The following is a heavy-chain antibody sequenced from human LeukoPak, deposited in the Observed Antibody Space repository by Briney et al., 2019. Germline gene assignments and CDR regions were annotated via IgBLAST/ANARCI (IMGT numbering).Heavy chain of an antibody. CDR2: IYTSGST. Sequence: SETLSLTCTVSSGSISSYYWSWIRQPAGKGLEWIGRIYTSGSTNYNPSLKSRVTMSVDTSKNQFSLKLSSVTAADTAVYYCARVTCSSTSCYVLDYWGQGTLVTVSS. V-gene: IGHV4-4*07. J-gene: IGHJ4*02. CDR3: ARVTCSSTSCYVLDY. CDR1: SGSISSYY. D-gene: IGHD2-2*01.